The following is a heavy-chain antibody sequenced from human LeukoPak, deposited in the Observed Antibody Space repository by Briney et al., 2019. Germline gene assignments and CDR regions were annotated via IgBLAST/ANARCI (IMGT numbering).Heavy chain of an antibody. CDR2: INHSGST. Sequence: PSETLSHTCAVYGGSFSGYYWSWIRQPPGKGLEWIGEINHSGSTNYNPSLKSRVTISVDTSKNQFSLKLSSVTAADTAVYYCARGTPSRGDYIGRYFDYWGQGTLVTVSS. CDR3: ARGTPSRGDYIGRYFDY. J-gene: IGHJ4*02. CDR1: GGSFSGYY. D-gene: IGHD4-17*01. V-gene: IGHV4-34*01.